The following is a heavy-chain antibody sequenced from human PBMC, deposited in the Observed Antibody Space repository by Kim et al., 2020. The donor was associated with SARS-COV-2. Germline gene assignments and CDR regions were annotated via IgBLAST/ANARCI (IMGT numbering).Heavy chain of an antibody. V-gene: IGHV6-1*01. Sequence: SQTLSLTCAISGDSVSSNSAAWNWIRQSPSRGLEWLGRTYYRSKWYNDYAVSVKSRITINPDTSKNQFSLQLNSVTPEDTAVYYCARTLVYYDFWSGLGSGKHFDYWGQGTLVTVSS. D-gene: IGHD3-3*01. J-gene: IGHJ4*02. CDR1: GDSVSSNSAA. CDR2: TYYRSKWYN. CDR3: ARTLVYYDFWSGLGSGKHFDY.